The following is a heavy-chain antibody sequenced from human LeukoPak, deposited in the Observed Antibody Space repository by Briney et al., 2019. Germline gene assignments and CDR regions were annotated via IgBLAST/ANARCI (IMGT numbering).Heavy chain of an antibody. CDR2: ISSSGST. D-gene: IGHD3-22*01. CDR3: ARGPYSYDSSGAFDI. J-gene: IGHJ3*02. V-gene: IGHV4-61*02. Sequence: PSETLSLTCTVSGGSISSSIYYWSWIRQPAGKGLEWIGRISSSGSTNYNPSLKSRVTISVDTSKNQLSLKLSSVTAADTAVYFCARGPYSYDSSGAFDIWGQGTMVTVSS. CDR1: GGSISSSIYY.